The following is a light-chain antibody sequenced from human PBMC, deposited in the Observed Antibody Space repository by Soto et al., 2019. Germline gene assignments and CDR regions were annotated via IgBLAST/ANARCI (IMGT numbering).Light chain of an antibody. J-gene: IGKJ5*01. Sequence: DTVLTQSPGTLSLSPRERATISCRASQTVPSTYLAWYRQKSGQPXRLXIYGASTRATGIPDRFSGSGSGTDLTITISRLEPEDFEVYYCQQYDGSPITFGQGTRLEIK. CDR1: QTVPSTY. CDR2: GAS. CDR3: QQYDGSPIT. V-gene: IGKV3-20*01.